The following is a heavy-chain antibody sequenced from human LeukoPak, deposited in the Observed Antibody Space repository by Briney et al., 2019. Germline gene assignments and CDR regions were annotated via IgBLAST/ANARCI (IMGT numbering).Heavy chain of an antibody. CDR2: ISAYNGYT. Sequence: ASVKVSCKASGYTFTSYGTSWVRQAPGQGLEWMGWISAYNGYTNYAQKLQVRVTMTTDTSTSTAYMELRSLTSDDTAVYYCARDKAVTTELTQYFQHWGQGTLVTVSS. V-gene: IGHV1-18*01. D-gene: IGHD4-11*01. CDR1: GYTFTSYG. J-gene: IGHJ1*01. CDR3: ARDKAVTTELTQYFQH.